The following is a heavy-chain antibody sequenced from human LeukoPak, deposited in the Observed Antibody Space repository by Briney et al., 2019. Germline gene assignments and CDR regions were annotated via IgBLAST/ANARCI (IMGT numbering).Heavy chain of an antibody. CDR2: IYSGGGT. D-gene: IGHD3-22*01. J-gene: IGHJ4*02. V-gene: IGHV3-53*01. Sequence: PGGSLRLSCAASGFTVSYNYVSWVRQAPGKGLEVVSVIYSGGGTYYADSVKGRFTISRDNSKNTVYLQMNSLRAEDTAVYYCAARYDRRGSLGYWGQGTLVTVSS. CDR1: GFTVSYNY. CDR3: AARYDRRGSLGY.